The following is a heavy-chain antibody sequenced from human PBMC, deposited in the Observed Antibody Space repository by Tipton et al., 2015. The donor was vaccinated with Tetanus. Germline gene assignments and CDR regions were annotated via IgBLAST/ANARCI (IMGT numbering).Heavy chain of an antibody. CDR2: LYYSGST. D-gene: IGHD3-9*01. CDR1: GGSISGPYF. CDR3: ARHSSLKALNY. J-gene: IGHJ4*02. V-gene: IGHV4-31*03. Sequence: TLSLTCTVSGGSISGPYFWNWIRQRPGKGPAWIGYLYYSGSTYYNPSLKSRVSMSVDTPKNQFFLNLTSVTAADTAVYYCARHSSLKALNYWGQGTLVTASS.